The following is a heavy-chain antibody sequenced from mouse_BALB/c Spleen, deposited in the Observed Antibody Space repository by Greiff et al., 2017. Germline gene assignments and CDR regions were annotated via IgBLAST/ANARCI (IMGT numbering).Heavy chain of an antibody. J-gene: IGHJ4*01. Sequence: QVQLQQSAAELARPGASVKMSCKASGYTFTSYTMHWVKQRPGQGLEWIGYINPSSGYTEYNQKFKDKTTLTADKSSSTAYMQLSSLTSEDSAVYYCARSGDGNYDSYYYAMDYWGQGTSVTVSS. CDR2: INPSSGYT. D-gene: IGHD2-1*01. CDR1: GYTFTSYT. V-gene: IGHV1-4*02. CDR3: ARSGDGNYDSYYYAMDY.